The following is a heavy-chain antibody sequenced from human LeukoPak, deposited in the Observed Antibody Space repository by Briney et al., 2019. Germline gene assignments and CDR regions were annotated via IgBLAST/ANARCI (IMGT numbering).Heavy chain of an antibody. J-gene: IGHJ4*02. V-gene: IGHV3-7*01. Sequence: PGGSLRLSCAASGFTFSIDWMSWGRQAPGKGLEWVANIKQDGSENYYVDSSKGRFTISRVNATNSLYLQMNSLRADDTAVYYCARNRAAALDYWGQGTLVTVSS. D-gene: IGHD6-13*01. CDR2: IKQDGSEN. CDR1: GFTFSIDW. CDR3: ARNRAAALDY.